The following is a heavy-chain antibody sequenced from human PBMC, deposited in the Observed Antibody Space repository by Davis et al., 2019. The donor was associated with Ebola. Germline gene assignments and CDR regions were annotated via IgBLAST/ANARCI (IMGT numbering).Heavy chain of an antibody. CDR2: IKQDGSEK. CDR1: GFTFSSYW. Sequence: GESLKISCAASGFTFSSYWMSWVRQAPGKGLEWVANIKQDGSEKYYVDSVKGRFTISRDNAKNSLYLQMNSLKTEDTAVYYCTRSHDYGDYADYWGQGTLVTVSS. J-gene: IGHJ4*02. CDR3: TRSHDYGDYADY. V-gene: IGHV3-7*03. D-gene: IGHD4-17*01.